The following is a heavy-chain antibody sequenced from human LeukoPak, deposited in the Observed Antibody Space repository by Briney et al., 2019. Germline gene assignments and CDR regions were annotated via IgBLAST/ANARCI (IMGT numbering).Heavy chain of an antibody. J-gene: IGHJ3*02. V-gene: IGHV3-21*01. CDR3: ARDPFDI. CDR2: ISSGSSYI. Sequence: GGSLRLSCAASGFTFSTYSMNWVRQAPGKGREWVSSISSGSSYIYYADSVKGRFTISRDNTKNSLYLQMNSLRAEDTAVYYCARDPFDIWGQGAMVTVSS. CDR1: GFTFSTYS.